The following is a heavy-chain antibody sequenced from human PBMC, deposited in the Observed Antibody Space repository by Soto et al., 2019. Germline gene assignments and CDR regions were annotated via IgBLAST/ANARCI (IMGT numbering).Heavy chain of an antibody. CDR1: GFTFDDYA. D-gene: IGHD6-13*01. V-gene: IGHV3-9*01. Sequence: GGSLRLSCAASGFTFDDYAMHWVRQAPGKGLEWVSGISWNSGSIGYADSVKGRFTISRDNAKNSLYLQMNSLRAEDTALYYCARRGGSSWYGAFDIWGQGTMVTVSS. J-gene: IGHJ3*02. CDR2: ISWNSGSI. CDR3: ARRGGSSWYGAFDI.